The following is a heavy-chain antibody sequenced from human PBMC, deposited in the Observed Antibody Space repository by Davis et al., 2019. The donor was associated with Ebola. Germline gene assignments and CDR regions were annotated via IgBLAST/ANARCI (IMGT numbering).Heavy chain of an antibody. J-gene: IGHJ4*02. CDR3: AKDGPMVRGVMDY. D-gene: IGHD3-10*01. CDR1: GFTFSSYG. Sequence: GGSLRLSCAASGFTFSSYGMHWVRQAPGKGLEWVAVISYDGSNKYYADSVKGRFTISRDNSKNTLYLQMNSLRAEDTAVYYCAKDGPMVRGVMDYWGQGTLVTVSS. CDR2: ISYDGSNK. V-gene: IGHV3-30*18.